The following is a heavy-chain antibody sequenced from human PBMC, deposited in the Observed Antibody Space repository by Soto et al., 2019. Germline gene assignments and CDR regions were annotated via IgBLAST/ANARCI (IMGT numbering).Heavy chain of an antibody. CDR2: ISSSSSTI. CDR1: GFPFSSYS. Sequence: GGPLRLSCPASGFPFSSYSINWVRPPPGKGLEWVSYISSSSSTIYHADSVKGRFTISRDNAKNSLYLQMNSLRAEDTAVYYCARDKGDYGEYGYYYYYMDVWGKGTTVTVSS. J-gene: IGHJ6*03. V-gene: IGHV3-48*01. D-gene: IGHD4-17*01. CDR3: ARDKGDYGEYGYYYYYMDV.